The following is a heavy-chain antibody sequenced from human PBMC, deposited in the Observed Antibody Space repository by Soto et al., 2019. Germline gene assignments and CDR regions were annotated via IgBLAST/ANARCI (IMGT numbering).Heavy chain of an antibody. D-gene: IGHD3-3*01. V-gene: IGHV4-39*01. J-gene: IGHJ6*03. CDR1: GGSISSSSYY. CDR2: IYYSGST. CDR3: ARQPAARYPLRFLEWSPPQYYMDV. Sequence: KTSETLSLTCTVSGGSISSSSYYWGWIRQPPGKGLEWIGSIYYSGSTYYNPSLKSRVTISVDTSKNQFSLKLSSVTAADAAVYYCARQPAARYPLRFLEWSPPQYYMDVWGKGTTVTVSS.